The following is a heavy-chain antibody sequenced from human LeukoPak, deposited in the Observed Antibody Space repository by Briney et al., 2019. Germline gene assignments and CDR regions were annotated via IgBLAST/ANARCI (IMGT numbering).Heavy chain of an antibody. CDR2: INHGGST. CDR3: ARVQAAGDGYYFDF. V-gene: IGHV4-34*01. Sequence: SETLSLTCAVYGASFNNYYRSWIRQPPGKGLEWIGEINHGGSTNYNLSLKSRVTISADTSNNQFSLKLSSVTAADTAVYYCARVQAAGDGYYFDFWGQGTLVTVSS. J-gene: IGHJ4*02. CDR1: GASFNNYY. D-gene: IGHD7-27*01.